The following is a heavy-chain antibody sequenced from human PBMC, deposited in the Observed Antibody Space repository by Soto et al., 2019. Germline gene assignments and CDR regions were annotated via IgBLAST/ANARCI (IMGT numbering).Heavy chain of an antibody. Sequence: QVQLQESGPGLVKPSGTLSLTCAVSGDSVSSPYYWCWVRQPPGKGLEWIGEVFHTGTTSYNPSHSSRVTISMDKSINQFSLDLSSVTAADTAVYYCARSAGWYAVHSWGPGTLVLVSS. J-gene: IGHJ4*02. V-gene: IGHV4-4*02. CDR2: VFHTGTT. CDR1: GDSVSSPYY. D-gene: IGHD6-19*01. CDR3: ARSAGWYAVHS.